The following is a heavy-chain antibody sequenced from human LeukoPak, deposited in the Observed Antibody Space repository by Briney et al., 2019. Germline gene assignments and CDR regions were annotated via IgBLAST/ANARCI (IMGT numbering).Heavy chain of an antibody. CDR2: ISYDGSNK. V-gene: IGHV3-30*01. CDR3: ARVSPMTTVKVDYYYYYMDV. J-gene: IGHJ6*03. CDR1: GFTFSSYA. Sequence: GGSLRLSCAASGFTFSSYAMHWVRQAPGKGLEWVAVISYDGSNKYYADSVKGRFTISRDNSKNTLYLQMNSLRAEDTAVYYCARVSPMTTVKVDYYYYYMDVWGKGTTVTVSS. D-gene: IGHD4-11*01.